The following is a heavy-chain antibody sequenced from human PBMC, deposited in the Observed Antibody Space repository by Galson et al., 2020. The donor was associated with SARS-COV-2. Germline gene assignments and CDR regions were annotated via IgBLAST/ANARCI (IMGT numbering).Heavy chain of an antibody. CDR3: ARRGQWLVSKYYYYGLDV. CDR1: GYNFTNHW. J-gene: IGHJ6*02. D-gene: IGHD6-19*01. CDR2: IHPGDSDT. V-gene: IGHV5-51*01. Sequence: HGESLKIPCKGSGYNFTNHWIGWVRQMPGKGLEWMGIIHPGDSDTTYSPSFQGQVTISVDTSINTAYLQWSSLKASDTAMYYCARRGQWLVSKYYYYGLDVWGQGTRVTVSS.